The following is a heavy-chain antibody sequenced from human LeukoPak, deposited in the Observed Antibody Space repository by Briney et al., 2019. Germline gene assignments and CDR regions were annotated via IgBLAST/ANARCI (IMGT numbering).Heavy chain of an antibody. Sequence: NTSETLSLTCTVSGVSISSSSYYWGWIRHPPGTGLEWIGSIYYSGSTYYNPSLKSRVTISVDTSKNQFSLKLSSVTAADTAVYYCARYSYDILTGYPKGWFDPWGQGTLVTVSS. CDR1: GVSISSSSYY. CDR2: IYYSGST. V-gene: IGHV4-39*07. CDR3: ARYSYDILTGYPKGWFDP. D-gene: IGHD3-9*01. J-gene: IGHJ5*02.